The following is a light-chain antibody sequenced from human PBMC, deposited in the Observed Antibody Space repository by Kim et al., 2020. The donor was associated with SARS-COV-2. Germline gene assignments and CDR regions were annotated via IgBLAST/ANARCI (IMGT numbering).Light chain of an antibody. Sequence: GDRVTITCRASQSIGTWLAWYQQKPGIAPKPLIYKASNLASGVPSRFSGSGSGTEFTLTISSLQPDDFATYYCQQYNNYSPWTF. CDR2: KAS. CDR1: QSIGTW. CDR3: QQYNNYSPWT. J-gene: IGKJ1*01. V-gene: IGKV1-5*03.